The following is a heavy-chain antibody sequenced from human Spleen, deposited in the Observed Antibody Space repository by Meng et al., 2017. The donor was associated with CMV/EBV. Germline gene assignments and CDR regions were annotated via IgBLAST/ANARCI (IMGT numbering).Heavy chain of an antibody. J-gene: IGHJ4*02. D-gene: IGHD2-2*01. CDR3: ARRGVPVAPAYFDY. Sequence: GSLRLSCTVSGGSISRSSYYWGWIRQPPGKGLEWIGSIYYSGSTYYNPSLKSLVTISVDTSKNQFSLKLSSVTAADTAAYYCARRGVPVAPAYFDYWGQGTLVTVSS. V-gene: IGHV4-39*07. CDR2: IYYSGST. CDR1: GGSISRSSYY.